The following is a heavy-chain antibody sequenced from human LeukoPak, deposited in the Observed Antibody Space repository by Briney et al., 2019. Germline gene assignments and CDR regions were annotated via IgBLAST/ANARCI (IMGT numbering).Heavy chain of an antibody. D-gene: IGHD1-26*01. CDR1: VGSFSGYY. J-gene: IGHJ4*02. V-gene: IGHV4-34*01. CDR2: INHRGST. CDR3: AREEWELSSNFDY. Sequence: SETLSLTCAVYVGSFSGYYWSWIRQPPGKGLEWSWEINHRGSTNYNPSLKSPVTISVDTSKNQCSLKLSSVTAADTAVYYCAREEWELSSNFDYWGQGTLVTVSS.